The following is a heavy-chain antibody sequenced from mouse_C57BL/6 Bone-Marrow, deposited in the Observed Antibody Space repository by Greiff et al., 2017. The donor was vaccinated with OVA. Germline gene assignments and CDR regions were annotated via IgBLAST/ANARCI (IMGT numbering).Heavy chain of an antibody. D-gene: IGHD1-1*02. CDR1: GFNIKDDY. CDR2: IDPENGDT. V-gene: IGHV14-4*01. Sequence: EVQLQQSGAELVRPGASVKLSCSASGFNIKDDYMHWVQQRPEPGLERIGWIDPENGDTEYDSKILGKATIKAETSSNKAYLQLISLTSEDTAVYYCGGGMYYLYYWGQGTTLTVSS. CDR3: GGGMYYLYY. J-gene: IGHJ2*01.